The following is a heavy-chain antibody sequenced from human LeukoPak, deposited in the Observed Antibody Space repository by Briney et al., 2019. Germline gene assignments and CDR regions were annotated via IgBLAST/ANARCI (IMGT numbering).Heavy chain of an antibody. Sequence: SETLSLTCTVSGGSISSYYWSWIRQPPGKGLEWIGYIYYSGSTNYNPSLKSRVIISVDTSKNQFSLKLSSVTAADTAVYYCARDQISGSSGPGGPKNIWFDPWGQGTLVTVSS. CDR1: GGSISSYY. CDR3: ARDQISGSSGPGGPKNIWFDP. J-gene: IGHJ5*02. V-gene: IGHV4-59*01. CDR2: IYYSGST. D-gene: IGHD6-19*01.